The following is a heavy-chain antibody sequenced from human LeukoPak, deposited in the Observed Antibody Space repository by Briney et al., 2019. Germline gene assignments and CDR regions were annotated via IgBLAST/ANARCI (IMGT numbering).Heavy chain of an antibody. Sequence: PGRSLRLSCAASGFTFSSYTMNWVRQAPGKGLEWVSSISSRSSFTYYADSVRGRFTISRDNAKNSLYLQMSSLRAEDTAVYYCARAPNWNYAENYYFDSWGQGTLVTVSS. CDR2: ISSRSSFT. CDR1: GFTFSSYT. CDR3: ARAPNWNYAENYYFDS. J-gene: IGHJ4*02. D-gene: IGHD1-7*01. V-gene: IGHV3-21*04.